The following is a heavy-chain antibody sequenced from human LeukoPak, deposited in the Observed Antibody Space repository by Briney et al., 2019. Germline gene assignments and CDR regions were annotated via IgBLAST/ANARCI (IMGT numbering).Heavy chain of an antibody. Sequence: PGGSLRLSCAASGFTFRSYAMNWVRQAPGKGLEWVSVISGSGGSTYYADPVKGRFTISRDNSKNTLYLQMNSLRAEDTAVYYCSLSGDNDAFDIWGQGTKVTVSS. CDR1: GFTFRSYA. D-gene: IGHD3-10*01. CDR3: SLSGDNDAFDI. CDR2: ISGSGGST. V-gene: IGHV3-23*01. J-gene: IGHJ3*02.